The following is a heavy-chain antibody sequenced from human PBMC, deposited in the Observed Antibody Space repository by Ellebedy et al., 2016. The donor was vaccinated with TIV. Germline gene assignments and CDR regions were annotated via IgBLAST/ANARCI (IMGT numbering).Heavy chain of an antibody. J-gene: IGHJ5*02. D-gene: IGHD1-26*01. CDR1: GGSINSSYY. CDR3: ATSPAKATRIDH. Sequence: MPSETLSLTCTVSGGSINSSYYWGWIRQPPGMGLEWIGTIYSSGITYYNSSLKSRVTMSVHTSKNQFFLRLTSVTATDTAVYYCATSPAKATRIDHWGRGTLVTVSS. CDR2: IYSSGIT. V-gene: IGHV4-39*01.